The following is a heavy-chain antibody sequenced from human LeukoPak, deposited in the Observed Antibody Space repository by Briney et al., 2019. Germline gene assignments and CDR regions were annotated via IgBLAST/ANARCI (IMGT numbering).Heavy chain of an antibody. Sequence: ASETLSLTCTVSGGSISSYYWSWIRQPPGKGLEWIGYIYYSGSTNYNPSLKSRVTISVDTSKSQFSLKLSSVTAADTAVYYCARLLLPGMINYWGQGTLLTVSS. J-gene: IGHJ4*02. V-gene: IGHV4-59*12. CDR2: IYYSGST. CDR3: ARLLLPGMINY. CDR1: GGSISSYY. D-gene: IGHD3-16*01.